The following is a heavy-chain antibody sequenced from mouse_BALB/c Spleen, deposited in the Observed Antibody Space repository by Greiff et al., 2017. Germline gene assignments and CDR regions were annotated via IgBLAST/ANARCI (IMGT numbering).Heavy chain of an antibody. CDR3: ANTFITTDGTWFAY. J-gene: IGHJ3*01. Sequence: QVQLQQSGPGLVAPSQSLSITCTVSGFSLTSYGVSWVRQPPGKGLEWLGVIWGDGSTNHHSALISRLSISKDNSKSQVFLKLNSLQTDDTATYYCANTFITTDGTWFAYWGQGTLVTVSA. CDR1: GFSLTSYG. CDR2: IWGDGST. V-gene: IGHV2-3*01. D-gene: IGHD1-1*01.